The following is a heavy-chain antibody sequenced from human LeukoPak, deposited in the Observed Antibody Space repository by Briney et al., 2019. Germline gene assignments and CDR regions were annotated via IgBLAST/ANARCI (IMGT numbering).Heavy chain of an antibody. D-gene: IGHD3-10*01. V-gene: IGHV4-31*03. CDR3: ARCYGSGDVFYN. J-gene: IGHJ3*02. CDR2: IYDSGST. Sequence: SQTLSLTCTVSGGSISSGGYHWSWIRQHPGKGLEWIGYIYDSGSTYYSPSLKSRITTSVDTSKSQFSLKLSSVTAADTAVYYRARCYGSGDVFYNWGQGTMVTVSS. CDR1: GGSISSGGYH.